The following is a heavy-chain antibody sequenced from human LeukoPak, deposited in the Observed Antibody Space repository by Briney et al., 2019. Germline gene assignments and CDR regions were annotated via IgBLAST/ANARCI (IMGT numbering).Heavy chain of an antibody. CDR1: GFTFSSYA. CDR2: ISGSGGST. D-gene: IGHD1-1*01. V-gene: IGHV3-23*01. Sequence: GASLRLSCAASGFTFSSYAMSWVRQAPGKGLEWVSAISGSGGSTYYADSVKGRFTISRDNSKNTLYLQMNSLRAEDTAVYYCAKGVTTGTTLIGVDYWGQGTLVTVSS. CDR3: AKGVTTGTTLIGVDY. J-gene: IGHJ4*02.